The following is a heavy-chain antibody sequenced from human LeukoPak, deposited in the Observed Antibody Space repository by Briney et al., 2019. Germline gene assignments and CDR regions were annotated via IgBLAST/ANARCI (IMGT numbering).Heavy chain of an antibody. CDR1: GFTFDDYA. CDR3: AKDSPEYSSSSGFDY. CDR2: LSWNSGSI. V-gene: IGHV3-9*01. J-gene: IGHJ4*02. Sequence: GRSLRLFCAASGFTFDDYAMHWVRQAPGKGLEWVSGLSWNSGSIGYADSVKGRFTISRDNAKNSLYLQMNSLRAEDTALYYCAKDSPEYSSSSGFDYWGQGTLVTASS. D-gene: IGHD6-6*01.